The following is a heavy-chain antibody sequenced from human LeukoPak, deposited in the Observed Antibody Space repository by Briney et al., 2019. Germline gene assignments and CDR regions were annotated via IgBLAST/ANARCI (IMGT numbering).Heavy chain of an antibody. J-gene: IGHJ3*02. CDR1: GGSISSYD. Sequence: SETLSLTCTASGGSISSYDWSWLRQPPGKGLEWIGYIYYSGSTNYNPSLKSRVTISVDTSSNQFSLKLTSVTAADTAVYYCARVLRGGNSGYAFDIWGQGTMVTVSS. D-gene: IGHD4-23*01. CDR2: IYYSGST. CDR3: ARVLRGGNSGYAFDI. V-gene: IGHV4-59*01.